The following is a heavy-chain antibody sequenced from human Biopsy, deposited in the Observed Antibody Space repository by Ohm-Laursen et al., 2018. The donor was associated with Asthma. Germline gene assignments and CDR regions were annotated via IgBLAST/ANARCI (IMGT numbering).Heavy chain of an antibody. J-gene: IGHJ3*02. CDR1: GFSFNSYG. Sequence: SLRLSCAASGFSFNSYGMHWVRQAPGKGLEWVAVMSFDGRQTYYADSVKGRFTISRDNSKNTLYLQMNSLRAEDTAVYYYAKERYYDFWSGYPIWGQGTMVTVSS. CDR2: MSFDGRQT. D-gene: IGHD3-3*01. CDR3: AKERYYDFWSGYPI. V-gene: IGHV3-30*18.